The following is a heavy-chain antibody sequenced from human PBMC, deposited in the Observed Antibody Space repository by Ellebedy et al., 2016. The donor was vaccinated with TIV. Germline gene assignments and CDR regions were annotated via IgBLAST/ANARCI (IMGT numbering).Heavy chain of an antibody. V-gene: IGHV5-10-1*01. D-gene: IGHD3-22*01. Sequence: GESLKISCKGSGYRFTSYWITWVRQMTGKGLEWMARINPSDSSTNYSPSFQGHVTISADKSIGTAYLQWSSLKASDTAMYYCASYSSGYSFDYWGQGTLVTVSS. CDR3: ASYSSGYSFDY. CDR1: GYRFTSYW. J-gene: IGHJ4*02. CDR2: INPSDSST.